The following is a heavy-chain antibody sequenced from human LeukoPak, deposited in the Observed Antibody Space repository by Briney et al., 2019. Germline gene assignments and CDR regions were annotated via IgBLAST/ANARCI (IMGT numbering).Heavy chain of an antibody. Sequence: GASVKVSCKASGYTFTSYYMHWVRQAPGQGLEWMGIINPSGGSTSYAQKFQGRVTMTRDTSTSTVYMELSSLRSEDTAVYYCARVVTTVTTGVNWFDPWGQGTLVTASS. V-gene: IGHV1-46*01. CDR3: ARVVTTVTTGVNWFDP. CDR1: GYTFTSYY. J-gene: IGHJ5*02. CDR2: INPSGGST. D-gene: IGHD4-17*01.